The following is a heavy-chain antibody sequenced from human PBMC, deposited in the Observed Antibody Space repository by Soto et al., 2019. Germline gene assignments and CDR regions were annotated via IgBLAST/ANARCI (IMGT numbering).Heavy chain of an antibody. CDR2: MNPNSGDT. CDR1: GYTFSSYD. CDR3: ARVAGYSYGPGRYYYGMDV. Sequence: GASVKVSCKASGYTFSSYDINWVRQATGQGLEWMGWMNPNSGDTNYPQKFQGRVTMTRNTSIATAYMELSSLRSEDTAVYYCARVAGYSYGPGRYYYGMDVWGQGTTVTVSS. D-gene: IGHD5-18*01. V-gene: IGHV1-8*01. J-gene: IGHJ6*02.